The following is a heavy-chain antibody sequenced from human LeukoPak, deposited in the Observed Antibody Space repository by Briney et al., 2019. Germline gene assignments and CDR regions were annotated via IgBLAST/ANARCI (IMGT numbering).Heavy chain of an antibody. V-gene: IGHV3-9*01. CDR1: GFTFHDYA. Sequence: GGSLRLSCAASGFTFHDYAMHWVRQAPGKGLEWVSGISWNSGTIGYADSVKGRFTISRDNAKNSLYLQMNSLRAEDTALYYCAKGKYGGIDYWGQGTLVTVSS. D-gene: IGHD4-23*01. CDR3: AKGKYGGIDY. J-gene: IGHJ4*02. CDR2: ISWNSGTI.